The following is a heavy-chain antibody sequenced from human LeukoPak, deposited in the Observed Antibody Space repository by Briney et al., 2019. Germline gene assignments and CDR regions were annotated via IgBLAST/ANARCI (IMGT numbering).Heavy chain of an antibody. Sequence: ASVKVSCKASGYTFTGYYMHWVRQAPGQGLEWMGWINPNSGGTNYAQKFQGRVTMTRDTAISTAYMELSRLRSDDTAVYYCARGYCDILTGYPYYFDYWGQGTLVTVSS. V-gene: IGHV1-2*02. D-gene: IGHD3-9*01. J-gene: IGHJ4*02. CDR2: INPNSGGT. CDR3: ARGYCDILTGYPYYFDY. CDR1: GYTFTGYY.